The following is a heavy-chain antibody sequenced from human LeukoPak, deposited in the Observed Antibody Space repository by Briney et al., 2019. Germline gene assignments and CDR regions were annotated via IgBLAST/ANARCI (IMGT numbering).Heavy chain of an antibody. J-gene: IGHJ6*02. V-gene: IGHV3-23*01. CDR3: AKAEIAAAGSYYYAMDV. Sequence: PGGSLRLSCAASGFTFRSYVMSWVRQAPGKGLEWVSTISDSGAGTYYADSVKGRFTISRDNSKSTLYLQMNSLRAEDTAIYYCAKAEIAAAGSYYYAMDVWGQGTTVTVSS. CDR2: ISDSGAGT. D-gene: IGHD6-13*01. CDR1: GFTFRSYV.